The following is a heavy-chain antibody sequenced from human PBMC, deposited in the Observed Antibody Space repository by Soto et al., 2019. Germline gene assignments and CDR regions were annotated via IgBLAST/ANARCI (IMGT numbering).Heavy chain of an antibody. J-gene: IGHJ6*04. V-gene: IGHV4-31*03. CDR3: ALGMFMDV. CDR1: GASPSSSGHY. CDR2: IDHSGTT. D-gene: IGHD3-16*01. Sequence: QVQLQESGPGLVKPSQTLSLTCTVSGASPSSSGHYWNWVRQHPGKGLEWIGYIDHSGTTYYNPSLKSRLAMSIYPSKIHLSLEVTSVTAADTALYFCALGMFMDVWGRGTRVTVSA.